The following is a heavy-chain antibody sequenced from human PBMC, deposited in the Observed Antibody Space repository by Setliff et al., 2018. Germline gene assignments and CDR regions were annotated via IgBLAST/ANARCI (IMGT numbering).Heavy chain of an antibody. CDR1: GGTFRSDG. J-gene: IGHJ4*02. CDR2: MNPGRGSA. CDR3: ARAGSAAAGRKGVFEY. D-gene: IGHD6-13*01. Sequence: ASVKVSCKASGGTFRSDGFNWVRQAPGQGLEWMGVMNPGRGSASYAQKFQGRVTFTRDTSTSTLYMELSSLISEDTAVYYCARAGSAAAGRKGVFEYWGQGSLVTVSS. V-gene: IGHV1-46*01.